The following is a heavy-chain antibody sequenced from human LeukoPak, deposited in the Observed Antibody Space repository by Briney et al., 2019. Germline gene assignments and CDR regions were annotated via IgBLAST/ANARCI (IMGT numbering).Heavy chain of an antibody. J-gene: IGHJ3*02. Sequence: GGSLRLSCAVSGFIFTSFSMNWVRQAPGGGLGWVSYISSSSSTIYYADSVKGQFTISQNNAKTSLYLQMNSLRAEDTAVYYCARDLIPGRVICAFDIWGQGTMVTVSS. CDR2: ISSSSSTI. CDR1: GFIFTSFS. CDR3: ARDLIPGRVICAFDI. V-gene: IGHV3-48*01. D-gene: IGHD3-10*01.